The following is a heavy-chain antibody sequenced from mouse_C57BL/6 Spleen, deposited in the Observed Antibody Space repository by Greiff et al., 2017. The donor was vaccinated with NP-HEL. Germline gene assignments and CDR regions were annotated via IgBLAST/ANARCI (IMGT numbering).Heavy chain of an antibody. V-gene: IGHV1-82*01. Sequence: QVQLQQSGPELVNPGASVKISCKAPGHAFLLTSLHFLPPLPLKVLEWIGRIYPCDFYTNYNGKFKGKATLTADKSSSTAYMQLSSLTSEDSAVYFCAREGLGRGFAYWGQGTLVTVAA. D-gene: IGHD4-1*01. J-gene: IGHJ3*01. CDR1: GHAFLLTS. CDR2: IYPCDFYT. CDR3: AREGLGRGFAY.